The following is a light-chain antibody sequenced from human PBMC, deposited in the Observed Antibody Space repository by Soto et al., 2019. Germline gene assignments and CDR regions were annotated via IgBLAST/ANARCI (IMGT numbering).Light chain of an antibody. Sequence: EIVLTQSPDTLSLSPGERATLSCRASKSFSRSYLAWYQQKPGQAPRLLIYGASTRATGIPVRFRGSGSGTDFTLTISSLEPEDFAVYYCQQRSNWPPTFGPGTKVDIK. CDR1: KSFSRSY. CDR2: GAS. CDR3: QQRSNWPPT. V-gene: IGKV3-11*01. J-gene: IGKJ3*01.